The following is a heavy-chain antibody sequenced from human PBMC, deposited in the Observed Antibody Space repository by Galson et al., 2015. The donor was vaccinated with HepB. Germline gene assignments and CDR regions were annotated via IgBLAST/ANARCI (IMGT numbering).Heavy chain of an antibody. D-gene: IGHD3-3*01. CDR3: ARSRSERYNWFDP. J-gene: IGHJ5*02. Sequence: SLRLSCAASGFTFSSYGMHWVRQAPGKGLEWVAVIWYDGSNKYYADSVKGRFTISRDNSKNTLYLQMNSLRAEDTAVYYCARSRSERYNWFDPWGQGTLATVSS. CDR2: IWYDGSNK. V-gene: IGHV3-33*01. CDR1: GFTFSSYG.